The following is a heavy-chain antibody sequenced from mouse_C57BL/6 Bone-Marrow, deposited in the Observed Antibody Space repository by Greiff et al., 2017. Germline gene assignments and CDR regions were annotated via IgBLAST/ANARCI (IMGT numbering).Heavy chain of an antibody. CDR2: IDPSDSYT. J-gene: IGHJ2*01. D-gene: IGHD1-1*02. Sequence: VKLQQPGAELVKPGASVKLSCKASGYTFTSYWMQWVKQRPGQGLEWIGEIDPSDSYTNYNQKFKGKATLTVDTSSSPAYMQLSSLTSEDSAVYYCARRVIWSNPGGYFDYWGQGTTLTVSS. CDR1: GYTFTSYW. CDR3: ARRVIWSNPGGYFDY. V-gene: IGHV1-50*01.